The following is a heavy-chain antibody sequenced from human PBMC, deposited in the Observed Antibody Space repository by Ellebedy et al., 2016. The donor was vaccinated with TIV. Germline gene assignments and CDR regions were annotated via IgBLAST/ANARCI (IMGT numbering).Heavy chain of an antibody. V-gene: IGHV3-66*01. Sequence: PGGSLRLSCAASGFTVNSYFMSWVRQAPGKGLEWVSIIYKDGGTNYTDSALGRFTISRDNSENTLYLQMDSLRAEDTAVYYCARDPGGGGSYGDNWFDPWGQGTLVTVSS. CDR2: IYKDGGT. CDR3: ARDPGGGGSYGDNWFDP. D-gene: IGHD3-16*01. CDR1: GFTVNSYF. J-gene: IGHJ5*02.